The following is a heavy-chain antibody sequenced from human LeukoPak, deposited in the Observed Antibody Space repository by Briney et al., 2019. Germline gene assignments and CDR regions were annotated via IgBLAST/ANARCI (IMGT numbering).Heavy chain of an antibody. Sequence: GGSLTLSCAASGFTFSNYKTNWVRQAPGKGLEWVSFISTSSNYIYYSDSVKGRFTISRDNAKNSLFVQMNSLRAEDTAVYYCATVSDGWSGYWGQGTLVTVSS. CDR3: ATVSDGWSGY. CDR2: ISTSSNYI. J-gene: IGHJ4*02. V-gene: IGHV3-21*01. CDR1: GFTFSNYK. D-gene: IGHD6-19*01.